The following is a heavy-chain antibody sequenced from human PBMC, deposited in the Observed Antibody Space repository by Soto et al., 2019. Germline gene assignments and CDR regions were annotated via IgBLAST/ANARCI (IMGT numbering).Heavy chain of an antibody. J-gene: IGHJ4*02. V-gene: IGHV4-34*01. CDR1: GGSFSGYY. Sequence: PSETLSLTCAVYGGSFSGYYWTWIRQPPGTGLEWIGEINHSGSTYYNPSLKSRVTISVDTSNNQFSLKLTSVTAADTAVYYCARGPSGDKVDYWGQGTLVTVSS. CDR3: ARGPSGDKVDY. CDR2: INHSGST. D-gene: IGHD7-27*01.